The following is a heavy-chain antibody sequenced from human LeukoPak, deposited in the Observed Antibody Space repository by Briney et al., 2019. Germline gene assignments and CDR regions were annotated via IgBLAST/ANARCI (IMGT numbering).Heavy chain of an antibody. D-gene: IGHD1-26*01. Sequence: GGSLRLSCAASGFTFSNYEMNWVRRAPGKGLEWISYIKSSGTTVYYADSVKGRFTISRDNAKNSLYLQMNSLRAEDTAVYYCARGGDTGSYSKSWGQGTLVTVSS. CDR1: GFTFSNYE. CDR3: ARGGDTGSYSKS. CDR2: IKSSGTTV. J-gene: IGHJ5*02. V-gene: IGHV3-48*03.